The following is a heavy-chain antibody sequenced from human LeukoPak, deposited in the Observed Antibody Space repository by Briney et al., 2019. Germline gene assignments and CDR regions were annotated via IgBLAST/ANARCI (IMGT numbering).Heavy chain of an antibody. CDR3: AKERSSRIKTSGWSIDY. V-gene: IGHV3-23*01. Sequence: PGGSLRLSCAASGFTFSSYGMSWVRQAPGKGLEWVSAISGSGGSTYYADSVKGRFTISRDNSKNTLYLQMNSLRAEDTAVYYCAKERSSRIKTSGWSIDYWGQGTLVTVSS. CDR1: GFTFSSYG. J-gene: IGHJ4*02. D-gene: IGHD6-19*01. CDR2: ISGSGGST.